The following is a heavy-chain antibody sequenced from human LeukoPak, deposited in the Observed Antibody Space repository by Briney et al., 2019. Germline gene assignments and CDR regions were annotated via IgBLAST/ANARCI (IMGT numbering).Heavy chain of an antibody. V-gene: IGHV4-34*01. CDR1: GGSFSGYS. CDR2: IYYSGST. CDR3: ARLLNYDSSGYYSWYFDL. J-gene: IGHJ2*01. Sequence: SETLSLTCAVYGGSFSGYSWSWIRQVPGKGLEWIGSIYYSGSTYYNPSLKSRVTISVDTSKNQFSLKLSSVTAADTAVYYCARLLNYDSSGYYSWYFDLWGRGTLVTVSS. D-gene: IGHD3-22*01.